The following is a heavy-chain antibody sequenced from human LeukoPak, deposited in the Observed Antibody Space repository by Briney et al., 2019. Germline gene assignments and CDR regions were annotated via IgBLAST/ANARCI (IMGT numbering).Heavy chain of an antibody. Sequence: ASVKVSCKASGYTFTGYYIHWMRQDPGQGLEWMGWINPNNGGTIYVQKFQGRVTMTRDTSISTAYMELSRLRSDDTAVYYCARDTEYWGQGTLVTVSS. J-gene: IGHJ4*02. CDR2: INPNNGGT. CDR1: GYTFTGYY. D-gene: IGHD4-17*01. V-gene: IGHV1-2*02. CDR3: ARDTEY.